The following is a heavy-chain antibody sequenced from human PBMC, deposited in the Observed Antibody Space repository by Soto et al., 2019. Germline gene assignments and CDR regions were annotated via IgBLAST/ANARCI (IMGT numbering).Heavy chain of an antibody. Sequence: ASVKVSCKASGYTFSNFCINWVLQAHGQVLEWMGWITPYNGNANYAQKHQDRLTITADTSTNTAYLELRSLRSDDTAVYFCARARMYSGAYHDYWGQGTLVTVSS. D-gene: IGHD1-26*01. J-gene: IGHJ4*02. V-gene: IGHV1-18*04. CDR3: ARARMYSGAYHDY. CDR1: GYTFSNFC. CDR2: ITPYNGNA.